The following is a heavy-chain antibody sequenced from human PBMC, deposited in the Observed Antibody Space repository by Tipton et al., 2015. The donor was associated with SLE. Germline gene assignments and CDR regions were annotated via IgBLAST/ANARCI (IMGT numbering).Heavy chain of an antibody. J-gene: IGHJ3*02. Sequence: SLRLSCAASGFTFSSYEMNWVRQAPGKGLEWVSYISSSGSTIYYADSVKGRFTISRDNAKNSLYLQMNSLRAEDTAVYYCARDRGTGTAFDAFDSWGQGTMVAVSS. CDR1: GFTFSSYE. CDR3: ARDRGTGTAFDAFDS. V-gene: IGHV3-48*03. CDR2: ISSSGSTI. D-gene: IGHD1-7*01.